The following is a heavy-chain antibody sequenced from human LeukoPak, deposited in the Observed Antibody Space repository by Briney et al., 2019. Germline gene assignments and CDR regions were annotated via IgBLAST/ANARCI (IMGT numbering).Heavy chain of an antibody. CDR1: GFTVSSNY. CDR2: LYSGGAT. J-gene: IGHJ4*02. D-gene: IGHD6-19*01. CDR3: TKLKGWYGEGFFDY. Sequence: GGTLRLSCAASGFTVSSNYMSWVRQPAGKGLELVSVLYSGGATFYADSVKGRFTISRDTSKNTLYLQMNDLRADDTAVYYCTKLKGWYGEGFFDYWGQATLVTVSS. V-gene: IGHV3-53*01.